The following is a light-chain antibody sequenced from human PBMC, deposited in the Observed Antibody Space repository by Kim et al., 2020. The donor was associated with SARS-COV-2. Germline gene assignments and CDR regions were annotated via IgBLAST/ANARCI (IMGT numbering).Light chain of an antibody. CDR2: DNN. Sequence: GQKVTISCSGRTSNIGNNYVSCYQQLPGTATKLLIYDNNKRPSGIPDRFSGSKSGTSATLGITGLQTGDEADYYCGTWDSSLSAGVFGGGTQLTVL. CDR3: GTWDSSLSAGV. V-gene: IGLV1-51*01. J-gene: IGLJ3*02. CDR1: TSNIGNNY.